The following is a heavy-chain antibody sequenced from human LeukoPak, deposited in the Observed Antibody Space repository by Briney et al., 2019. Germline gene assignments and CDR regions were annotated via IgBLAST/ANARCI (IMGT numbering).Heavy chain of an antibody. J-gene: IGHJ4*02. Sequence: ASVKVSCKASGGTFSSYAISWVRQAPGQGLEWMGGIIPIFGTASYAQKFQGRVTITTDESTSTAYMELSSLRSEDTAVYYCARFSVVTRSFDYWGQGTLVTVSS. CDR1: GGTFSSYA. CDR3: ARFSVVTRSFDY. D-gene: IGHD2-21*02. V-gene: IGHV1-69*05. CDR2: IIPIFGTA.